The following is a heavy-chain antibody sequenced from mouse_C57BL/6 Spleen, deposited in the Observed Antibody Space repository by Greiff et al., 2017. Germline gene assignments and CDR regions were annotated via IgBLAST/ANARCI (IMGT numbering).Heavy chain of an antibody. CDR1: GYAFSSYW. D-gene: IGHD2-4*01. J-gene: IGHJ4*01. V-gene: IGHV1-80*01. CDR3: AGGDDYLYAMDY. CDR2: IYPGDGDT. Sequence: QVQLKESGAELVKPGASVKISCKASGYAFSSYWMNWVKQRPGKGLEWIGQIYPGDGDTNYNGKFKGKATLTADKSSSTAYMQLSSLTSEDSAVYFCAGGDDYLYAMDYWGQGTSVTVSS.